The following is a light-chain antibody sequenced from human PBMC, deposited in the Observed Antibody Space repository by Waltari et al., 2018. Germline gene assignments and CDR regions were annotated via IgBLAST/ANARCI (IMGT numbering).Light chain of an antibody. V-gene: IGKV1-9*01. CDR1: QGISSY. CDR2: AAS. CDR3: QHLNSYPLT. J-gene: IGKJ4*01. Sequence: DIQLTQSPSFLSASVGDRVTITCRASQGISSYLAWYQQKPGKAPKLLIYAASTLQSGVPSRFRGSGSRTEFTLTISSLQPEDFATYYCQHLNSYPLTFGGGTKVEIK.